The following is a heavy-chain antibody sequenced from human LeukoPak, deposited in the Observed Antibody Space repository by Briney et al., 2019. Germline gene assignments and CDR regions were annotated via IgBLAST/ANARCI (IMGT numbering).Heavy chain of an antibody. CDR1: GYTFTSYY. J-gene: IGHJ4*02. CDR3: ARGFGYCSSTSCYGFDY. D-gene: IGHD2-2*03. V-gene: IGHV1-46*01. Sequence: GSVKVSCKASGYTFTSYYMHWVRQAPGQGLEWMGIINPSGGSTSYAQKFQGRVTMTRDTSTSTVYMELSSLRSEDTAVYYCARGFGYCSSTSCYGFDYWGQGTLVTVSS. CDR2: INPSGGST.